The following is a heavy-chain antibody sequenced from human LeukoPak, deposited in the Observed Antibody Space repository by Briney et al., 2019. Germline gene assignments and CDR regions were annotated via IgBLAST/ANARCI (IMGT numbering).Heavy chain of an antibody. CDR1: GYTFTSYG. V-gene: IGHV1-18*01. CDR2: ISAYNGNT. CDR3: ARDPTYYDFWSGYPPFDY. J-gene: IGHJ4*02. D-gene: IGHD3-3*01. Sequence: ASVKVSCKASGYTFTSYGISWVRQAPGQGLEWMGWISAYNGNTNYAQKLQGRVTMTTDTSTSTAYMELRSLRSDDTAVYYCARDPTYYDFWSGYPPFDYWGQGTLVTVSS.